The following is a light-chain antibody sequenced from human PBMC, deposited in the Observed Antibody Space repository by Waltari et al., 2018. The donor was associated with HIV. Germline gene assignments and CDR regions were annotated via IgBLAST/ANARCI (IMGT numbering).Light chain of an antibody. Sequence: DIQMTQSPSSLSASLGDRVLITCRSSQTISTYVHWYQQKPGRAPNLRIYAASTLHDGVASRFSGSGSGTEFNLTINSLQVEDFAVYYCQQSDSGLTFGPGTKVDV. CDR2: AAS. J-gene: IGKJ3*01. V-gene: IGKV1-39*01. CDR3: QQSDSGLT. CDR1: QTISTY.